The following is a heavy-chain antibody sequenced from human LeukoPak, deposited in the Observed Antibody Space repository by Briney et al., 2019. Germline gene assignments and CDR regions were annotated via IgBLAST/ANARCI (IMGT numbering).Heavy chain of an antibody. D-gene: IGHD3-10*01. CDR2: ISGSGGST. CDR3: ATSELEYYYGSGSYGGRPRSAYYYYYYGMDV. J-gene: IGHJ6*02. V-gene: IGHV3-23*01. Sequence: GGSLTLSCAASGFTFSSYALSWLRQAPAKELEWVSAISGSGGSTYYADSVKGRFTISRDNSKNTLYLQMNSLRAEDTSVYYCATSELEYYYGSGSYGGRPRSAYYYYYYGMDVWGQGTTVTVSS. CDR1: GFTFSSYA.